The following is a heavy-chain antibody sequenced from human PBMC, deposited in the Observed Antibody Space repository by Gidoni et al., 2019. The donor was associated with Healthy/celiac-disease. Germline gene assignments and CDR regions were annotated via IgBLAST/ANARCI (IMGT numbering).Heavy chain of an antibody. CDR3: LLDYGGNSGSANAFDI. V-gene: IGHV1-2*06. D-gene: IGHD4-17*01. CDR2: INPNSGGT. J-gene: IGHJ3*02. Sequence: QVQLVQSGAGVKKTGASVKVSCKASGDTFTGYYMHWVRQAPGQGLEWMGRINPNSGGTNYAQKFQGRVTMTRDTSISTAYMELSRLRSDDTAVYYCLLDYGGNSGSANAFDIWGQGTMVTVSS. CDR1: GDTFTGYY.